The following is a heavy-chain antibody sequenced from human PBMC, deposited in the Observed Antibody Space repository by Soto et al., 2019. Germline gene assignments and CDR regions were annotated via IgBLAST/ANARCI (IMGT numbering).Heavy chain of an antibody. Sequence: PGGSLRLSCAASGFTFSNDWMHWVRQAPGKGLEWVSRINADGGSTHYADSVRGRFTISRDNAKNTLFRQLNSLRVEDTAIYYCIEGLSRGVGVPRFYFDSWGQGTLVTVSS. CDR3: IEGLSRGVGVPRFYFDS. CDR2: INADGGST. V-gene: IGHV3-74*01. CDR1: GFTFSNDW. J-gene: IGHJ4*02.